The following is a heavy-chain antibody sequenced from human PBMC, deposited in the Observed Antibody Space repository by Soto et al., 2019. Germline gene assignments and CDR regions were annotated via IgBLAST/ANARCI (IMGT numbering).Heavy chain of an antibody. J-gene: IGHJ6*03. CDR3: ARGDAVTIFGVAITPPGVMDV. CDR2: MNPNSGNT. CDR1: GYTFTSYD. V-gene: IGHV1-8*01. Sequence: ASVKVSCKASGYTFTSYDINWVRQATGQGLEWMGWMNPNSGNTGYAQKFQGRVTMTRNTSISTAYMEQSSLRSEDTAVYYCARGDAVTIFGVAITPPGVMDVWGKGTTVTVSS. D-gene: IGHD3-3*01.